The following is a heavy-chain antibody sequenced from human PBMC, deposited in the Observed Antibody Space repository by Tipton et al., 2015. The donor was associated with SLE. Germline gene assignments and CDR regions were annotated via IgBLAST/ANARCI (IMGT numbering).Heavy chain of an antibody. V-gene: IGHV4-59*12. CDR3: ARILRWRWFDP. CDR1: GGSISSYY. CDR2: IYYSGST. Sequence: TLSLTCSVSGGSISSYYWSWIRQPPGKGLEWIGYIYYSGSTDYNPSLKSRVTISIDTSKNQFSLRMSSVTAADTAVYYCARILRWRWFDPWGQGTLVTVSS. J-gene: IGHJ5*02. D-gene: IGHD4-23*01.